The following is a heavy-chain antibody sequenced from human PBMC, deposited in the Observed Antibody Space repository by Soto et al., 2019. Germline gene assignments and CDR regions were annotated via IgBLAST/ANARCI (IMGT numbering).Heavy chain of an antibody. CDR3: AKDGTNVADRRDFGFDY. CDR1: GFTFSSYA. J-gene: IGHJ4*02. CDR2: ISGSGGST. Sequence: GGSLRLSCAASGFTFSSYAMSWVRQAPGKGLEWVSAISGSGGSTYYADSVKGRFTISRDNSKNTLYLQMNSLRAEDTAVYYCAKDGTNVADRRDFGFDYWGQGTLVTVSS. D-gene: IGHD6-6*01. V-gene: IGHV3-23*01.